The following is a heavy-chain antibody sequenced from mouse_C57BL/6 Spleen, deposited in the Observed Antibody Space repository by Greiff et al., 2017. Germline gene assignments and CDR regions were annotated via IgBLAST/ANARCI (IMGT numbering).Heavy chain of an antibody. Sequence: EVQGVESGPELVKPGASVKIPCKASGYTFTDYNMDWVKQSHGKSLEWIGDINPNNGGTIYNQKFKGKATLTVDKSSSTAYMELRSLTSEDTAVYYCARVHYGNPDYWGQGTTLTVSS. V-gene: IGHV1-18*01. J-gene: IGHJ2*01. D-gene: IGHD2-1*01. CDR2: INPNNGGT. CDR3: ARVHYGNPDY. CDR1: GYTFTDYN.